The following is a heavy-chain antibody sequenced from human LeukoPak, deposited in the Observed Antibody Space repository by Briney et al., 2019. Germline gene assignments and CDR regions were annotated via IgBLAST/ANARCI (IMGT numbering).Heavy chain of an antibody. Sequence: SETLSLTCAVSGYSISSGYYWGWIRQPPGKGLEWIGSIYHSGSTYYNPSLKSRVTISVDTSKNQFSLKLSSVTAADTAVYYCARHRGKQWLALDYWGQGTLVTVSS. V-gene: IGHV4-38-2*01. J-gene: IGHJ4*02. CDR2: IYHSGST. CDR3: ARHRGKQWLALDY. CDR1: GYSISSGYY. D-gene: IGHD6-19*01.